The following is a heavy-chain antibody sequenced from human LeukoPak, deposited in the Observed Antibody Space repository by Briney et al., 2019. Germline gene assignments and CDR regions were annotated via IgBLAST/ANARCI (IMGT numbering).Heavy chain of an antibody. CDR3: ARLPHGWFDP. J-gene: IGHJ5*02. CDR2: INHSGST. Sequence: SETLSLTCAVYGGSFSGYYWSWIRQPPGKGLEWIGEINHSGSTNYNPSLKSRVTISVDTSKNQFSLKLSSVTAADTAVYYCARLPHGWFDPWGQGTLVTVSS. V-gene: IGHV4-34*01. CDR1: GGSFSGYY.